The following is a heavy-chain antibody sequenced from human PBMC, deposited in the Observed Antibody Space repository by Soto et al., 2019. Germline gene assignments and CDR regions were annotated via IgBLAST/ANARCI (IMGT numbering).Heavy chain of an antibody. CDR3: ARQGSSPYYYYALDV. CDR2: ISTYNGDT. V-gene: IGHV1-18*01. Sequence: QVQLVQSGPEVRKPGASVKVSCEASGYTFTTSGISWVRQVPGQGLEWMGWISTYNGDTNSAQNFQGRVLMTADTSTGTAYMELMSLKSDDTAVYYCARQGSSPYYYYALDVWGQGTTVTVSS. J-gene: IGHJ6*02. D-gene: IGHD1-26*01. CDR1: GYTFTTSG.